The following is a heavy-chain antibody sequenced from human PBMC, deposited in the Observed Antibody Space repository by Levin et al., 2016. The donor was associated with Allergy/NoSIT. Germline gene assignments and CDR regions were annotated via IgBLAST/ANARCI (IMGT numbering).Heavy chain of an antibody. V-gene: IGHV3-66*02. CDR2: IYSGGST. CDR3: ARARYSGSYYGSFDY. D-gene: IGHD1-26*01. J-gene: IGHJ4*02. Sequence: VRQAPGKGLEWVSVIYSGGSTYYADSVKGRFTISRGNSKNTLYLQMNSLRAEDTAVYYCARARYSGSYYGSFDYWGQGTLVTVSS.